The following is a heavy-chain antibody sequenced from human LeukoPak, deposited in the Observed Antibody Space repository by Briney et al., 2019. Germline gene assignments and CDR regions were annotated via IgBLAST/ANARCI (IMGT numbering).Heavy chain of an antibody. CDR2: INHSGST. Sequence: SETLSLTCAVYGGSFSGYYWSWIRQPPGKGLEWIGEINHSGSTNYNPSPKSRVTISVDTSKNQFSLKLSSVTVADTAMYYCGRGPVLERLRNWGEGTLVTVSS. D-gene: IGHD3-3*01. V-gene: IGHV4-34*01. CDR3: GRGPVLERLRN. CDR1: GGSFSGYY. J-gene: IGHJ4*02.